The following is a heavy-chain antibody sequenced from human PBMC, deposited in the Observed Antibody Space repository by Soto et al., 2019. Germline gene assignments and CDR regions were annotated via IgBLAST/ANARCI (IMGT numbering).Heavy chain of an antibody. CDR2: ITGSGGTT. Sequence: PGGSLRLSCAATGFTFSSYAMSWVRQAPGKGLEWVSAITGSGGTTYYADSVKGRFTVSRDNSKNTLYLQMNSLRAEDTAVYYCAKEQLVPGFDYWGQGTLVTVSS. CDR1: GFTFSSYA. J-gene: IGHJ4*02. CDR3: AKEQLVPGFDY. D-gene: IGHD6-6*01. V-gene: IGHV3-23*01.